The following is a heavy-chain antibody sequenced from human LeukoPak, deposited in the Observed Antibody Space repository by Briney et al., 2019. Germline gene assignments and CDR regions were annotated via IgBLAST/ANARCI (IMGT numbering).Heavy chain of an antibody. V-gene: IGHV5-51*01. CDR3: ARQSDFRLDY. J-gene: IGHJ4*02. CDR1: GYTFSSYW. D-gene: IGHD3-3*01. Sequence: GESLKISCKGSGYTFSSYWIGWVRQMPGKGLEWMGIIYPGDSDTRYSPSLQGQVTISVDTSISTAYLQWSSLKASDTAIYYCARQSDFRLDYWGQGTLVTVSS. CDR2: IYPGDSDT.